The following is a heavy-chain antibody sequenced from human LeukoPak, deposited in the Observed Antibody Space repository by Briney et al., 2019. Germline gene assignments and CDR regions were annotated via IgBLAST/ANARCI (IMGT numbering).Heavy chain of an antibody. Sequence: GGSLRLSCAASGFTFSNYAMTWVRQAPGKGLEWVSAISGSGGSTYYADSVKGRFTISRDNAKNSLYLQMNSLRAEDTAVYYCARDQSGYASLDYWGQGTLVTVSS. D-gene: IGHD5-12*01. V-gene: IGHV3-23*01. CDR2: ISGSGGST. CDR1: GFTFSNYA. J-gene: IGHJ4*02. CDR3: ARDQSGYASLDY.